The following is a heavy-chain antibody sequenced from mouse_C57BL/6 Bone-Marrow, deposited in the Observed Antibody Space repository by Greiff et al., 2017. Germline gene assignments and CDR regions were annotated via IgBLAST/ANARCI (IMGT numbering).Heavy chain of an antibody. J-gene: IGHJ1*03. CDR2: ISGGGGNT. D-gene: IGHD1-1*01. CDR1: GCPFGSYT. Sequence: EVQLLQSVGGLVMSRGSLQLSSEPSGCPFGSYTMFWVSQTPEKRLQWVAAISGGGGNTYYPDNVKGRFTISRENDKNILDLKMGSLWSEDTALDYCSRRFTTVLATKSFDVWRTAATVPVFS. V-gene: IGHV5-9*01. CDR3: SRRFTTVLATKSFDV.